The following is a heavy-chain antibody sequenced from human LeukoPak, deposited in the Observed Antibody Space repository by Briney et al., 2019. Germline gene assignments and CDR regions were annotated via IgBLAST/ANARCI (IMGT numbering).Heavy chain of an antibody. J-gene: IGHJ3*02. CDR3: ARDRLSGWGHAFDI. V-gene: IGHV4-4*07. Sequence: SGTLSLTCTVSGGSISSYYWSWIRQPAGKGLEWIGRIYTSGSTNYNPSLKSRVTMSVDTSKNQFSLKLSSVTAADTAVYYCARDRLSGWGHAFDIWGQGTMVTVSS. CDR1: GGSISSYY. CDR2: IYTSGST. D-gene: IGHD3-3*01.